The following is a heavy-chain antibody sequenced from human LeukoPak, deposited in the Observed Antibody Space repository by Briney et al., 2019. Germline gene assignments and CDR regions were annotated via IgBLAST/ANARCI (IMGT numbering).Heavy chain of an antibody. CDR1: GGSISSSSYY. V-gene: IGHV4-39*01. CDR3: ATPLMTTADY. CDR2: IYYGGNT. D-gene: IGHD4-17*01. Sequence: KASETLSLTCTVSGGSISSSSYYWGWIRQPPGKGLEWIGRIYYGGNTYYNPSLKSRVTISVATSQNQFSLKLSSVPAADTAMYYCATPLMTTADYWGQGMLVTVSS. J-gene: IGHJ4*02.